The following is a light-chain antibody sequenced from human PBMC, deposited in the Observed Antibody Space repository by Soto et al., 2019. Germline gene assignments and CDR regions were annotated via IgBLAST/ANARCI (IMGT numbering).Light chain of an antibody. CDR1: SSDVGGYNY. CDR2: DVS. CDR3: SSYTSSSTLYV. V-gene: IGLV2-14*01. Sequence: QSALTQPASVSGSPGQSITISCTGTSSDVGGYNYVSWYQQHPGKAPKLTIYDVSNRPSGVSRRFSGSKSGNTASLTISGLQAEDEADYYCSSYTSSSTLYVFGTGTKLTVL. J-gene: IGLJ1*01.